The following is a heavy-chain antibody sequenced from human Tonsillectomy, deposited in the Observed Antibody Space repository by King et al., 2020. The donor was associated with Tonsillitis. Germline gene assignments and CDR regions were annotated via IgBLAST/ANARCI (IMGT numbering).Heavy chain of an antibody. CDR2: IYYSGST. V-gene: IGHV4-59*01. D-gene: IGHD3-22*01. CDR3: ARLAAPWTYYYDSSGYHYYFDY. J-gene: IGHJ4*02. CDR1: GGSISSYY. Sequence: QLQESGPGLVKPSETLSLTCTVSGGSISSYYWSWIRQPPGKGLAWIGYIYYSGSTNYNPSLKSRVTISVDTSKNQFSLKLSSVTAADTAVYYCARLAAPWTYYYDSSGYHYYFDYWGQGTLVTVSS.